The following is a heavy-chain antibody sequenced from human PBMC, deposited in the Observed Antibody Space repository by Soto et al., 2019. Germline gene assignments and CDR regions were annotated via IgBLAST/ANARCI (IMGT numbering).Heavy chain of an antibody. CDR1: GFTLSDAW. Sequence: GGSLRLSCAVSGFTLSDAWMSWVRQAPGKGLEWVGRIKRKTDGGTADYPAPVKGRFTISRDDSENMLYLQMNSLKTEDTAVYYCTTVTVVDVHSDYWGQGTLVTVSS. J-gene: IGHJ4*02. V-gene: IGHV3-15*01. CDR3: TTVTVVDVHSDY. CDR2: IKRKTDGGTA. D-gene: IGHD2-15*01.